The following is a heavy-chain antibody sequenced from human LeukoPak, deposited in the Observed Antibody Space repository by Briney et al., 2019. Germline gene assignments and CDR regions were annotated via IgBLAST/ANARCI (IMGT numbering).Heavy chain of an antibody. Sequence: GGSLRLSCAASGFTFSSYWMSWVRQAPGKGLEWVSSISSSSSYIYYADSVKGRFTISRDNAKNSLYLQMNSLRAEDTAVYYCARVGVVVPAAIDSYYYYYMDVWGKGTTVTVSS. V-gene: IGHV3-21*01. CDR1: GFTFSSYW. CDR2: ISSSSSYI. D-gene: IGHD2-2*02. J-gene: IGHJ6*03. CDR3: ARVGVVVPAAIDSYYYYYMDV.